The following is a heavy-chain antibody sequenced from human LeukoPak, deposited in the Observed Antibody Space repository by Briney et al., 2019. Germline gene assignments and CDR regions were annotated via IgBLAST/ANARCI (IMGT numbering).Heavy chain of an antibody. CDR1: GGSVSSGDYC. CDR3: ARAPQGDALDI. J-gene: IGHJ3*02. CDR2: IYYSGTA. V-gene: IGHV4-30-4*08. Sequence: SETLSLTCTVSGGSVSSGDYCWSWIRQPPGKGLEWIGYIYYSGTAYYNPSLKSRLIILVDTSKNQFSLKLSSVTAADTAVYYCARAPQGDALDIWGQGTRVTVSS.